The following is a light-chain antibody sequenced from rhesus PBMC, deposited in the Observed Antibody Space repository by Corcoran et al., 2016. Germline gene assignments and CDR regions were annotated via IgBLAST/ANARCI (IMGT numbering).Light chain of an antibody. Sequence: DLVMTQSPLSLPITPGQPASISCRSSQSLLHSDGTTYLNWLQQKTSQPPRRLNYQVSKRYSGYQAIFRCSEAGTDLKMNISRVEDEDIVVYYCMQGTHLPYSFDQGTKVDIK. CDR3: MQGTHLPYS. CDR1: QSLLHSDGTTY. CDR2: QVS. J-gene: IGKJ2*01. V-gene: IGKV2S8*01.